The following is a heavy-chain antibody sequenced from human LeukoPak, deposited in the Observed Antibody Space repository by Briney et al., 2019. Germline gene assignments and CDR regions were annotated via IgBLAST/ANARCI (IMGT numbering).Heavy chain of an antibody. Sequence: TGGSLRLSCPASGFTFRSSAMSWVRQAPGKRLEWVSAISSSSTNTYYADSVKGRLTISRDNSKNTLYLQMNSLKAEDTAVYYCAKPSSGYGSFDSWGQGTLVTVSS. CDR1: GFTFRSSA. D-gene: IGHD6-19*01. CDR3: AKPSSGYGSFDS. CDR2: ISSSSTNT. V-gene: IGHV3-23*01. J-gene: IGHJ4*02.